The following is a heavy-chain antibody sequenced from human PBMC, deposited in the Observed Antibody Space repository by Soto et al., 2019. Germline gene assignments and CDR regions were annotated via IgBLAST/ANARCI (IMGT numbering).Heavy chain of an antibody. J-gene: IGHJ6*02. V-gene: IGHV1-46*01. CDR2: INPSGGST. D-gene: IGHD6-6*01. CDR3: ARDPLPQYSSSSNLADYYYYGMDV. Sequence: EASVKVSCKASGYTFTSYYMHWVRQAPGQGLEWMGIINPSGGSTSYAQKFQGRVTMTRDTSTSTVYMELSSLRSEDTAVYYCARDPLPQYSSSSNLADYYYYGMDVWGQGTTVTVSS. CDR1: GYTFTSYY.